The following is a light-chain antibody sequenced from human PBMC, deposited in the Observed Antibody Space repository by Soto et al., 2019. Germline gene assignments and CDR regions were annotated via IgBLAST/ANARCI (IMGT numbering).Light chain of an antibody. CDR2: GAS. V-gene: IGKV1-39*01. CDR3: QQSFSTPRT. Sequence: DIHMTQSPATLSAPVGDRVTITCRASQSISGWLALYQQKPGKAPKLLIYGASSLQSGVPSRFSGSGSGTDFTLTISSLQPEDFGTYYCQQSFSTPRTFGQGTKVDIK. J-gene: IGKJ1*01. CDR1: QSISGW.